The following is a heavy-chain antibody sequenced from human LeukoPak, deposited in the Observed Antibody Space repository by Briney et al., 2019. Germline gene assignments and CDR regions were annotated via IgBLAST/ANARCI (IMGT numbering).Heavy chain of an antibody. V-gene: IGHV4-59*08. CDR2: IFYTGST. J-gene: IGHJ4*02. D-gene: IGHD3-22*01. Sequence: PSETLSLTCTVSGGSLNNYYWSWIRQPPGKGLECIGYIFYTGSTNYNPSLKSRVTISVDKSKNQFSLRLSSVTVADTAVYYCARGRRYYDSSGRYFDFWGQGTLVTVSS. CDR1: GGSLNNYY. CDR3: ARGRRYYDSSGRYFDF.